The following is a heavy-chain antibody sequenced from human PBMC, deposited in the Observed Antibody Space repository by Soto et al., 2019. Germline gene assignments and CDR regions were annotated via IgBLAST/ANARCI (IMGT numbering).Heavy chain of an antibody. Sequence: SQTLSLPCAISGDSVSSNSAAWNWIRQSPSRGLEWLGRTYYRSKWYNDYAVSVKSRITINPDTSKNQFSLQLNSVTPEDTAVYYCARDHPYGDLDYYYYYMDVWGKGTTVTVSS. V-gene: IGHV6-1*01. CDR2: TYYRSKWYN. CDR3: ARDHPYGDLDYYYYYMDV. D-gene: IGHD4-17*01. J-gene: IGHJ6*03. CDR1: GDSVSSNSAA.